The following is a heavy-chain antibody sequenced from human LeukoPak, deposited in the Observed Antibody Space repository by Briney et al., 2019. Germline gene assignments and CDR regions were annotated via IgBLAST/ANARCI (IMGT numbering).Heavy chain of an antibody. J-gene: IGHJ4*02. CDR1: GFTFSSYA. CDR2: ISSSSSYI. D-gene: IGHD3-3*01. CDR3: ARDSGDYDFWSGYYTFDY. V-gene: IGHV3-21*01. Sequence: GGSLRLSCAASGFTFSSYAMSWVRQAPGKGLEWVSSISSSSSYIYYADSVKGRFTISRDNAKNSLYLQMNSLRAEDTAVYYCARDSGDYDFWSGYYTFDYWGQGTLVTVSS.